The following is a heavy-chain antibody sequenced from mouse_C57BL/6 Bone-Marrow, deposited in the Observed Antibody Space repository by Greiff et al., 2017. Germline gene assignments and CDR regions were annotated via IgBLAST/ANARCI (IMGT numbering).Heavy chain of an antibody. CDR1: GFNIKNTY. J-gene: IGHJ4*01. Sequence: EVQRVESVAELVRPGASVKLSCTASGFNIKNTYMHWVKQRPEQGLEWIGRIDPANGNTKYAPKFQGKATITADTSSNTAYLQLSSLTSEDTAIYYCARWSYYYGSSYDAMDYWGQGTSVTVSS. D-gene: IGHD1-1*01. V-gene: IGHV14-3*01. CDR2: IDPANGNT. CDR3: ARWSYYYGSSYDAMDY.